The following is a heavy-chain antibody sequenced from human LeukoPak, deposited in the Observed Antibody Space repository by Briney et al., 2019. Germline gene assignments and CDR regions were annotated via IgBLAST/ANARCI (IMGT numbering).Heavy chain of an antibody. D-gene: IGHD2/OR15-2a*01. CDR3: ARDLYLSR. Sequence: GGSLRLSCAASGFSVSSNYMSWVRQAPGRGLEWVSVVYSGDTTYYADSVKGRFTISRDTSKNTLYLQMNSLRPEDTAVYYCARDLYLSRWGQGTLVTVSS. J-gene: IGHJ4*02. CDR1: GFSVSSNY. V-gene: IGHV3-53*01. CDR2: VYSGDTT.